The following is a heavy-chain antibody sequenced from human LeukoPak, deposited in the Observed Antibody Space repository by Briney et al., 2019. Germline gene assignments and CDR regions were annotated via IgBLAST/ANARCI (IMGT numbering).Heavy chain of an antibody. CDR3: ARDHLASHKAPNWFDP. V-gene: IGHV3-33*01. CDR1: GFTFSNYD. CDR2: IWSDGSHK. Sequence: GGSLRLSCATSGFTFSNYDMHWVRQAPGKGLEWVAVIWSDGSHKYYADSVKGRFTISRDNSKNTLYLQMNSLRAEDTAVYYCARDHLASHKAPNWFDPWGQGTLVTVSS. J-gene: IGHJ5*02. D-gene: IGHD5-12*01.